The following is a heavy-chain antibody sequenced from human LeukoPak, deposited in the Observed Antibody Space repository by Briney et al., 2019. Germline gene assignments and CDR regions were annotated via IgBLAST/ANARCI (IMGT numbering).Heavy chain of an antibody. CDR3: AKDSHGSGSYRGAYN. CDR2: ISGSGGST. J-gene: IGHJ4*02. V-gene: IGHV3-23*01. CDR1: GFTFSSYA. Sequence: GGSLRLSCAASGFTFSSYAMSWVRQAPGKGLEWVSAISGSGGSTYHADSVKGRFTISRDNSKNTLYLQMNSLRAEDTAVYYCAKDSHGSGSYRGAYNWGQGTLVTVSS. D-gene: IGHD1-26*01.